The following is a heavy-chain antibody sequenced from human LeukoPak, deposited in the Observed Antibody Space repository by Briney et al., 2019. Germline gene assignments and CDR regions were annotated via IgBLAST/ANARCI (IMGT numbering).Heavy chain of an antibody. Sequence: GASVKVSCKASGYTFTDYYIHWVRQAPGQGLEWMGIINPSGGSTSYAQNFQGRVTMTRDMSTSTVYMELSRLRSEDTALYYCARDFYAQGRHPDYWGQGTLVTVSS. D-gene: IGHD2/OR15-2a*01. V-gene: IGHV1-46*01. J-gene: IGHJ4*02. CDR2: INPSGGST. CDR1: GYTFTDYY. CDR3: ARDFYAQGRHPDY.